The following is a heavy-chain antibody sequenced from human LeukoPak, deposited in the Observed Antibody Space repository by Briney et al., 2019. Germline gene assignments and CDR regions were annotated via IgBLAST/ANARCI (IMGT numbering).Heavy chain of an antibody. V-gene: IGHV4-39*01. Sequence: PSETLSLTCTVSGGSISSSSYYWGWIRQPPGKGLEWIGRIYYSGSTYYNPSLKSRVTISVDTSKNQFSLKLSSVTAADTAVYYCARQKGLYYYDSRGFDYWGQGTLVTVSS. D-gene: IGHD3-22*01. CDR3: ARQKGLYYYDSRGFDY. J-gene: IGHJ4*02. CDR2: IYYSGST. CDR1: GGSISSSSYY.